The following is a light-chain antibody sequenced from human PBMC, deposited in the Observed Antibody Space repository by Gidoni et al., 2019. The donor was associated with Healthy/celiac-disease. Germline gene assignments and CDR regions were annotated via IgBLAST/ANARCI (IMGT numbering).Light chain of an antibody. CDR3: QQSYSTPRT. J-gene: IGKJ2*01. CDR1: QSISSY. V-gene: IGKV1-39*01. CDR2: AAS. Sequence: DIQMPQSPSSLSASVGDRVTITCRASQSISSYLNWYQQKPGKAPKLLIYAASSLQSGVPSRFSGSGSGTDFTLTSSSLQPEDFATYYCQQSYSTPRTFGQGTKLEIK.